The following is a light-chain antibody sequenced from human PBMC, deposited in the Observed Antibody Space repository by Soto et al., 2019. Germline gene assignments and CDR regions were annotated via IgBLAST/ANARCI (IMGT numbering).Light chain of an antibody. CDR3: QQLNSYPVGT. V-gene: IGKV1-9*01. J-gene: IGKJ4*01. CDR2: AAS. CDR1: QGISSY. Sequence: DIQLTQSPSFLSASVGDRVTITCRASQGISSYLAWYQQKPGKAPKLLIYAASTLQSGVPSRFSGSGSGTEFTRTISSLQPEDCATYYCQQLNSYPVGTFGGGTQVEIK.